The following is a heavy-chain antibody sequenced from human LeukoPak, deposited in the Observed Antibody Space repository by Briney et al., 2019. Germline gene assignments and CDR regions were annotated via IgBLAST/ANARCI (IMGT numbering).Heavy chain of an antibody. D-gene: IGHD5-12*01. Sequence: GASVKVSCKAYGYTFTGYDINWVRQATGQGLEWMGWMNPNTGNTGYAQKFQGRVTMTRNTSINTAYMELSSLRSEDTAVYFCARRSDIALGDPWGQGTLVTVSS. CDR2: MNPNTGNT. CDR1: GYTFTGYD. CDR3: ARRSDIALGDP. J-gene: IGHJ5*02. V-gene: IGHV1-8*01.